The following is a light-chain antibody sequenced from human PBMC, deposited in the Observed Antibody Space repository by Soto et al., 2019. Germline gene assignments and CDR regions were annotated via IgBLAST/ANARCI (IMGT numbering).Light chain of an antibody. V-gene: IGKV1-5*03. CDR2: KAS. CDR3: QQYDSQWT. CDR1: QIISSW. J-gene: IGKJ1*01. Sequence: DIQMTQFPSTLSASLGYRVTITFRASQIISSWLAWYQQKPGKAPKLLIYKASSLESGVPSRFSGSGSGTEFTLTISSLQPDDFATYHCQQYDSQWTFGQGTKVDIK.